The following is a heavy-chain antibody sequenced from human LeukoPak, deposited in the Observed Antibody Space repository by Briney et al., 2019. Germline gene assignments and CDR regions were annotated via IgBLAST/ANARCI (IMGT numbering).Heavy chain of an antibody. CDR1: GFTFSTYT. CDR2: ITSSSNYI. Sequence: GGSLRLSCAASGFTFSTYTMNWVRQAPGEGLEWVSSITSSSNYIYYADSVRGRFTISRDNSKNTLYLQMNSLRAKDTAVYYCAKVFFAGYCSGGSCYDLDYWGQGTLVTVSS. D-gene: IGHD2-15*01. V-gene: IGHV3-21*04. CDR3: AKVFFAGYCSGGSCYDLDY. J-gene: IGHJ4*02.